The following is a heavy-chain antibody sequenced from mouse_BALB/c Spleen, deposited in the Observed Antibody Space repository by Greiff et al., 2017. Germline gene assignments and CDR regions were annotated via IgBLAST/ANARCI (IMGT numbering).Heavy chain of an antibody. CDR2: ISSGGSYT. CDR3: ARSGRGDYFDY. D-gene: IGHD4-1*01. V-gene: IGHV5-9-4*01. Sequence: VQLKESGGGLVKPGGSLKLSCAASGFTFSSYAMSWVRQSPEKRLEWVAEISSGGSYTYYPDTVTGRFTISRDNAKNTLYLEMSSLRSEDTAMYYCARSGRGDYFDYWGQGTTLTVSS. CDR1: GFTFSSYA. J-gene: IGHJ2*01.